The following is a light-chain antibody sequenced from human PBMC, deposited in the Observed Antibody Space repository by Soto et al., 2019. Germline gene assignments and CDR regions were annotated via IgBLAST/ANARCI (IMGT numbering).Light chain of an antibody. CDR1: QSVDSY. J-gene: IGKJ4*01. CDR3: QQYDNWPPLT. Sequence: EVVMTQSPATLSVSPGERATLSCRASQSVDSYLAWYQQKPGQAPRLLIYGASTSATGIPARFSGSGSVTEFTLTISSLQSEDFAVYYCQQYDNWPPLTVGGGTKVEIK. CDR2: GAS. V-gene: IGKV3-15*01.